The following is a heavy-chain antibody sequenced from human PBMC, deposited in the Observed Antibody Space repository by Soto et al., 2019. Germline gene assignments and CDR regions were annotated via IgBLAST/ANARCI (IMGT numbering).Heavy chain of an antibody. V-gene: IGHV4-39*01. D-gene: IGHD1-26*01. Sequence: QLQLQESGPGLVKPSETLSLTCTVSGGSISSSSYYWGWIRQSPGKGLEWIGNIYYSRITYYDPSRKSRVTVSVGRARNQFSLKLSSGSAADTAVYYCARRGGSSPFAYWGQGTLVTVSS. CDR2: IYYSRIT. CDR3: ARRGGSSPFAY. J-gene: IGHJ4*02. CDR1: GGSISSSSYY.